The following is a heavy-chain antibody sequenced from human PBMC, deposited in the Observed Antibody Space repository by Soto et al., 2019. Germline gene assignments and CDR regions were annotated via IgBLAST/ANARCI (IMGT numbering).Heavy chain of an antibody. D-gene: IGHD3-10*01. CDR2: IYYSGST. CDR3: ARRFGLYFDY. Sequence: QLQLQESGPGLVKPSETLSLTCTVSGGSISSSSNYWGWIRQPPGKGLEWIGSIYYSGSTYYNPSLKSRVTISVDTSKNQFSLKLSSVTVADTAVYYCARRFGLYFDYWGQGTLVTVSS. J-gene: IGHJ4*02. V-gene: IGHV4-39*01. CDR1: GGSISSSSNY.